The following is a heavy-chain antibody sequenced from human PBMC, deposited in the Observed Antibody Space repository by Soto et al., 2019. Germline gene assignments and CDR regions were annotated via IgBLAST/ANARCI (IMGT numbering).Heavy chain of an antibody. D-gene: IGHD3-22*01. CDR1: GFTFSRVS. CDR3: AKVGYYDSSGHNWFDP. V-gene: IGHV3-21*04. J-gene: IGHJ5*02. Sequence: GGSLRLSCEASGFTFSRVSMNWVRQVPGKGLEWVASISSGSSDTWYADSVKGRFIISRDNSKNTLYLQMNSLRADDTAVYYCAKVGYYDSSGHNWFDPWGQGTLVTVSS. CDR2: ISSGSSDT.